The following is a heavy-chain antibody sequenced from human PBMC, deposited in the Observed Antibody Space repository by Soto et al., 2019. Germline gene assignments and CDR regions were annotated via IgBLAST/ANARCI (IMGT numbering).Heavy chain of an antibody. Sequence: GGSLRLSCAAPGFTFSSYEMNWVRQAPGKGLEWVSYINSDGSTVYYADSVKGRFTISRDNAKNSLYLQMNSLRAEDTAVYYCARDARTYSGSIRHLDYWGQGTLVTVSS. V-gene: IGHV3-48*03. CDR2: INSDGSTV. J-gene: IGHJ4*02. CDR1: GFTFSSYE. D-gene: IGHD1-26*01. CDR3: ARDARTYSGSIRHLDY.